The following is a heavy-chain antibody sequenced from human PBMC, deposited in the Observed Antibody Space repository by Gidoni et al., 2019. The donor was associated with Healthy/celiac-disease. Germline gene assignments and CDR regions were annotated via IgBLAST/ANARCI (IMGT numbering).Heavy chain of an antibody. J-gene: IGHJ4*02. CDR2: ISSSSSDI. D-gene: IGHD3-22*01. CDR1: GFTFSRYI. CDR3: ARDITYYYDSSGYYYDY. V-gene: IGHV3-21*01. Sequence: EVQLVESGGGPVKPGGSLRLSRVPSGFTFSRYIMNRVRQAPGKGLEWVSSISSSSSDIYYADSVKGRFTISRDNAKNSLYLQMNSLRAEDTAVYYCARDITYYYDSSGYYYDYWGQGTLVTVSS.